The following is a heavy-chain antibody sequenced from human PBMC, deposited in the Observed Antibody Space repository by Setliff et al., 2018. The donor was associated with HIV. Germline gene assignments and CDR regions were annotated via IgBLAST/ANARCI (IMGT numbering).Heavy chain of an antibody. V-gene: IGHV1-2*02. CDR2: LNPNSGGT. Sequence: ASVKVSCKASGYTFTTYPMHWVRQAPGQGLEWMGWLNPNSGGTDYAQKFQGRVTMTRDTSTNTVYMDLRNLRSEDTAVYYCAIATETPGMTTRENWFDPWGQGTLVTVSS. J-gene: IGHJ5*02. CDR1: GYTFTTYP. CDR3: AIATETPGMTTRENWFDP. D-gene: IGHD1-1*01.